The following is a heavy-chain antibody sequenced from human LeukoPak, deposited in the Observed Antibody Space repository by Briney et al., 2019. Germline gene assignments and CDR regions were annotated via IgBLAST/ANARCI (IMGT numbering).Heavy chain of an antibody. CDR3: ARSEYSRTPFDY. D-gene: IGHD6-6*01. Sequence: GGSLRLSWAASGFTLSRNYMSWVRQAPGKGLEWVSVIYSGGSTYYADSVKGRFTISRDNSKNTLYLQMNSLRAEDTAVYYCARSEYSRTPFDYWGQGTLVTVSS. CDR1: GFTLSRNY. CDR2: IYSGGST. J-gene: IGHJ4*02. V-gene: IGHV3-66*01.